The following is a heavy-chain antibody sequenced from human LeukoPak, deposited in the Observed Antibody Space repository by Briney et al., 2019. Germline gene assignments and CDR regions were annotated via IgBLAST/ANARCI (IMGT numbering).Heavy chain of an antibody. V-gene: IGHV1-2*02. Sequence: ASVKVSCKASGYTFTGYYMHWVRQAPGQGLEWMGWINPNSGGTNYAQKFQGRVTMTRDTSISTAYMELSRLRSDDTAVFYCARDREYCTTTSCYNSFGYWGQGTLVTVSS. CDR2: INPNSGGT. J-gene: IGHJ4*02. CDR1: GYTFTGYY. CDR3: ARDREYCTTTSCYNSFGY. D-gene: IGHD2-2*02.